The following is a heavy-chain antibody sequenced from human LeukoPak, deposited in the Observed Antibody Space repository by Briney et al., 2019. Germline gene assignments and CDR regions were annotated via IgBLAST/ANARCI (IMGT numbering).Heavy chain of an antibody. V-gene: IGHV1-18*01. CDR3: ARDGVNIVVVPAANAFDI. Sequence: GASVKVSCKASGYTFTSYGISWGRQAPGQGLEWMGWISAYNGNTNYAQKLQGRVTMTTDTSTSTAYMELRSLRSDDTAVYYCARDGVNIVVVPAANAFDIWGQGTMVTVSS. CDR2: ISAYNGNT. D-gene: IGHD2-2*01. J-gene: IGHJ3*02. CDR1: GYTFTSYG.